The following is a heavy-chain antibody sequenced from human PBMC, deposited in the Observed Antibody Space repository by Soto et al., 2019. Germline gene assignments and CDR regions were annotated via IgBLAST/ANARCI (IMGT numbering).Heavy chain of an antibody. CDR1: GGSFSSYA. Sequence: LVKVACKASGGSFSSYAISWVRQTNGQGLEWMGGIIPIFGTANYAQKFQGRVTITADESTSTAYMELSSLRSEDTAVYYCARPAPGGSGSYYYYYGMDVWGQGTTVTVSS. V-gene: IGHV1-69*01. CDR2: IIPIFGTA. J-gene: IGHJ6*02. CDR3: ARPAPGGSGSYYYYYGMDV. D-gene: IGHD3-10*01.